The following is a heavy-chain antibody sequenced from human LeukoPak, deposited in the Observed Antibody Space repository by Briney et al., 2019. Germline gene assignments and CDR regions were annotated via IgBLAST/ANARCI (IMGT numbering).Heavy chain of an antibody. D-gene: IGHD1-26*01. CDR1: GGSINSYY. CDR2: IYYSGNA. J-gene: IGHJ4*02. Sequence: SETLSLTCTVSGGSINSYYWSWIRQPPGKGLEWIGFIYYSGNAKYNTSLKSRVTISLDTSKNQFSLKLRSVTAADTAVYYCARDRGSYDTQGRFDYWGQGTLVTVSS. V-gene: IGHV4-59*01. CDR3: ARDRGSYDTQGRFDY.